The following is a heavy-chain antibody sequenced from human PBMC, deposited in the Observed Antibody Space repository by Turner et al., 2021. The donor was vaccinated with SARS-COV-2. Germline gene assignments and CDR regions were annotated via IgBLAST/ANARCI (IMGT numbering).Heavy chain of an antibody. CDR3: VTGSYFRELAY. CDR1: GFDFSKYA. CDR2: TSYDGSGT. Sequence: QVQLVESGGGVVQPGRSLRVSCAASGFDFSKYAMHWVRQAPAKGLEWVAVTSYDGSGTYYADSVKGRFTVSRDNSKNMVYFQMDSLRAEDTAVYYCVTGSYFRELAYWGQGTLVTVSS. V-gene: IGHV3-30-3*02. D-gene: IGHD1-26*01. J-gene: IGHJ4*02.